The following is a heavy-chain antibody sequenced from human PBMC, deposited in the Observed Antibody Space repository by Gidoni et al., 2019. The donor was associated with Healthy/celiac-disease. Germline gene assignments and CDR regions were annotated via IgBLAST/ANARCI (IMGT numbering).Heavy chain of an antibody. V-gene: IGHV3-23*01. CDR3: AKREGVVVPLWVDY. CDR2: ISGSGGST. D-gene: IGHD3-22*01. CDR1: GFPFSSYA. Sequence: EVQLLESGGGLVQPGGSLRLSCAASGFPFSSYAMSWVRQAPGKGLAWVSAISGSGGSTYYADSVKGRFTISRDNSKNTLYLQMNSLRAEDTAVYYCAKREGVVVPLWVDYWGQGTLVTVSS. J-gene: IGHJ4*02.